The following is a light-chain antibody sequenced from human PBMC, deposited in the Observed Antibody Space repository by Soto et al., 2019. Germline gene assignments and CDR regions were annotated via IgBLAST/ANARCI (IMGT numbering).Light chain of an antibody. V-gene: IGKV1-39*01. CDR2: AAS. CDR3: QQRYSTPLT. Sequence: DIQMTQSPSSLSASVGDRVTITCRASQSISSYLNWYQQKPGKAPKLLIYAASSLKSGVPSRFSGSGSGTDFTLTISSLLPEDFASYYCQQRYSTPLTFGGVTKVEI. CDR1: QSISSY. J-gene: IGKJ4*01.